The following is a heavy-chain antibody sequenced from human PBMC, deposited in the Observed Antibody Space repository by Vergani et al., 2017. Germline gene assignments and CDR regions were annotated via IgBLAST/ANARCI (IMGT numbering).Heavy chain of an antibody. D-gene: IGHD2-15*01. CDR1: GYTFTSYG. V-gene: IGHV1-18*01. CDR2: ISAYIGNT. J-gene: IGHJ4*02. CDR3: ARISLRRIRDYYFDY. Sequence: QVQLVQSGAEVKKPGASVKVSCKASGYTFTSYGISWVRQAPGQGLEWMGWISAYIGNTNYAQKLQGRVTMTTDTSTSTAYMELRSLRSDDTAVYYCARISLRRIRDYYFDYWGQGTLVTVSS.